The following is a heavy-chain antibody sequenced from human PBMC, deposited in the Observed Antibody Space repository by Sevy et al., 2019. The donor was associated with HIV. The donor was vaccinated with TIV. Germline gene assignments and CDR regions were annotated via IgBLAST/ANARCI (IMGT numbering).Heavy chain of an antibody. CDR2: IYPGDSDT. D-gene: IGHD7-27*01. CDR1: GYSFTSYW. V-gene: IGHV5-51*01. CDR3: ARRSTGLYFDY. J-gene: IGHJ4*02. Sequence: GESLKISCKGSGYSFTSYWIGWVRQMPGKGLEWMGIIYPGDSDTRYSPAFQGQVTNSAIKSSSTAYLQGSSLKASDTARYYCARRSTGLYFDYWGQGTLVTVSS.